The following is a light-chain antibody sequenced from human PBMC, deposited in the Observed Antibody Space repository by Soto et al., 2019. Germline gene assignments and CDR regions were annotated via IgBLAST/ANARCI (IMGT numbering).Light chain of an antibody. V-gene: IGKV3-20*01. CDR1: QSLSNSF. CDR2: DTS. J-gene: IGKJ5*01. CDR3: QQYGTSPIT. Sequence: IVLTQSPGTLSLSPGERATLSCRASQSLSNSFIAWYQQKPGQAPRLLIYDTSSRATGIPDRFSGSGSGTGFTLTITGLQPADFAVYYCQQYGTSPITFGQGTRLEIK.